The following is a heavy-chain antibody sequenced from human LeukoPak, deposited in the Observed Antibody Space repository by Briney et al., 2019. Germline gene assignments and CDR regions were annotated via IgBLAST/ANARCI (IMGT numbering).Heavy chain of an antibody. V-gene: IGHV4-34*01. Sequence: SETLSLTCAVSSGSVTGYYWTWIRQSPGKGLEWIGEINYSDITNYTPSFGSRVTMSVDASKRQFSLKMSSVTAADTAVYYCARKGLRLLDWLSEYFFDYWGQGNLV. CDR1: SGSVTGYY. D-gene: IGHD3-3*01. J-gene: IGHJ4*02. CDR2: INYSDIT. CDR3: ARKGLRLLDWLSEYFFDY.